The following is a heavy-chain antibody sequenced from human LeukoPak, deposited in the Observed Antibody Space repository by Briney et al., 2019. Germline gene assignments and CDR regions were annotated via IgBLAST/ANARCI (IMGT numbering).Heavy chain of an antibody. CDR2: ISFDGSNQ. Sequence: GGSLRLSCAASGFTFSGYGMHWVRPAPGKGLEWVALISFDGSNQYYADSVKGRFTISRDNSKNTLYLQMSSLRAEDTAVYYCAKPPEVGATVGYFDYWSQGTLVTVSS. CDR1: GFTFSGYG. J-gene: IGHJ4*02. V-gene: IGHV3-30*18. D-gene: IGHD1-26*01. CDR3: AKPPEVGATVGYFDY.